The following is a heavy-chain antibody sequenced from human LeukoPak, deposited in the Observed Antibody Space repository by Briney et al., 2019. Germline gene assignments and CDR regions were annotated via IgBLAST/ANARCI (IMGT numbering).Heavy chain of an antibody. Sequence: GGSLRLSCAASGFTFSTYSMTWVRQAPGKGLEWVAVISYDGSNKYYADSVKGRFTISRDNSKNTLYLQMNSLRAEDTAVYYCAKERRYFDWTYYYYGMDVWGQGTTVTVSS. D-gene: IGHD3-9*01. CDR1: GFTFSTYS. CDR2: ISYDGSNK. V-gene: IGHV3-30*18. CDR3: AKERRYFDWTYYYYGMDV. J-gene: IGHJ6*02.